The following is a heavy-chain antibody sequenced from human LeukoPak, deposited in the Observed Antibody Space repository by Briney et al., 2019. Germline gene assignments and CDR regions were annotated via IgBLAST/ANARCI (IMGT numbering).Heavy chain of an antibody. V-gene: IGHV3-21*01. Sequence: GGSLRLSCAASGFTFSSYSMNWVRQAPGKGLEWVSSISSSSSYIYYADSVKGRFTISRDNAKNSLYLQMNSLRAEDTAVYYCARVGEGGGYCSSTSCSYYIDVWGKGTTVTVSS. CDR2: ISSSSSYI. J-gene: IGHJ6*03. CDR3: ARVGEGGGYCSSTSCSYYIDV. CDR1: GFTFSSYS. D-gene: IGHD2-2*01.